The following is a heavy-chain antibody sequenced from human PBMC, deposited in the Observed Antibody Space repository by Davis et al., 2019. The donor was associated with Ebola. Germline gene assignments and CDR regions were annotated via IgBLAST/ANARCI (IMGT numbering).Heavy chain of an antibody. CDR2: ISYAGST. D-gene: IGHD6-6*01. V-gene: IGHV4-59*12. J-gene: IGHJ6*02. CDR1: GGSISSYY. Sequence: MPSETLSLTCTVSGGSISSYYWSWIRQPPGKGLEWIGFISYAGSTNYNPSLKSRVTISVDTSKNQFSLKLSSVTAADTAVYYCAREVENRGAARPYYYYGMDVWGQGITVTVSS. CDR3: AREVENRGAARPYYYYGMDV.